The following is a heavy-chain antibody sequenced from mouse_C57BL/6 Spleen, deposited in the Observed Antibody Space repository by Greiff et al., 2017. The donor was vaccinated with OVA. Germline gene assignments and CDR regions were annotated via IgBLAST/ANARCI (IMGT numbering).Heavy chain of an antibody. D-gene: IGHD1-1*01. CDR3: ARDYGSSYDFDY. V-gene: IGHV1-26*01. J-gene: IGHJ2*01. CDR2: INPNNGGT. CDR1: GYTFTDYY. Sequence: EVQLQQSGPELVKPGASVKISCKASGYTFTDYYMNWVKQSHGKSLEWIGDINPNNGGTSYNQKFKGKATLTVDKSSSTAYMELRSLTSEDSAVYDCARDYGSSYDFDYWGQGTTLTVSS.